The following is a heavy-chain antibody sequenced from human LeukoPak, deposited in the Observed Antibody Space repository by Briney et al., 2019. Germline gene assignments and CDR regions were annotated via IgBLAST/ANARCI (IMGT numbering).Heavy chain of an antibody. CDR2: IYYSGST. CDR1: GGSISSYY. V-gene: IGHV4-59*01. D-gene: IGHD3-22*01. CDR3: ARARGGSSWYSYYYDSSGYNWFDP. J-gene: IGHJ5*02. Sequence: PSETLSLTCTVSGGSISSYYWSWIRQPPGKGLEWIGYIYYSGSTNYNPSLKSRVTISVDTSKNQFSLKLSSVTAADTAVYYCARARGGSSWYSYYYDSSGYNWFDPWGQGTLVTVSS.